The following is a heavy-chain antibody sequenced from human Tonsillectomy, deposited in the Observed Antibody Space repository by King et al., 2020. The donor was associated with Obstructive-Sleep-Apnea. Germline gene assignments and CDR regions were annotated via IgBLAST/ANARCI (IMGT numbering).Heavy chain of an antibody. V-gene: IGHV3-7*01. J-gene: IGHJ5*02. CDR1: GFTFSSYW. CDR2: IKEDGSEK. CDR3: ARAVASNWFDP. Sequence: VQLVESGGGLVQPGGSLRLSCAASGFTFSSYWMSWVRQAPGKGLEWVANIKEDGSEKYYVDSVKGRFTISRDNAKNSPYLQMNSLRADDTAVYYCARAVASNWFDPWGQGTLVTVSS.